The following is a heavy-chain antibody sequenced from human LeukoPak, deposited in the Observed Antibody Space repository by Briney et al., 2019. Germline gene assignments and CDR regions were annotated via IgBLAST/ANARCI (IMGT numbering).Heavy chain of an antibody. CDR1: GFTFSSSA. CDR3: AKEYYGGWGDD. Sequence: GRSLRLSCAASGFTFSSSAMTWVRQAPGQGLEWVSSISGSGTNTYYADSVKGRFTISRDNSKSTLYLQVNSLRAEDTALYYCAKEYYGGWGDDWGQGTLVTVSS. D-gene: IGHD4-23*01. J-gene: IGHJ4*02. V-gene: IGHV3-23*01. CDR2: ISGSGTNT.